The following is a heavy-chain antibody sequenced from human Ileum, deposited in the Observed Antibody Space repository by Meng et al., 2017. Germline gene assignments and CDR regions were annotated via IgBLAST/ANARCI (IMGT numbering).Heavy chain of an antibody. D-gene: IGHD3-22*01. CDR1: GDSISSGDHY. Sequence: VHRQDSGPGLVKPSQTLSLTCTVSGDSISSGDHYWTWSRQHPGKGLEWIGYFYFSGSTYYNPSLKSRVSISVDTSKNQFSLRMSSVTAADTAVYYCARYYYDSSGVTWFDPWGQGTLVTVSS. CDR3: ARYYYDSSGVTWFDP. J-gene: IGHJ5*02. CDR2: FYFSGST. V-gene: IGHV4-31*03.